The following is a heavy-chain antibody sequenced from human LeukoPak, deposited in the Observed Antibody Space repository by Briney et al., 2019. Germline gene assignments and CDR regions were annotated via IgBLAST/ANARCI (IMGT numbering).Heavy chain of an antibody. CDR2: ISYDGSNK. CDR1: GFTFSSYG. Sequence: PGGSLRLSCAASGFTFSSYGMHWVRQAPGKGLECVAVISYDGSNKYYADSVKGRFTISRDNSKNTLYLQMNSLRAEDTAVYYCTKSSIAAAGSLVYFDYWGQGTLVTASS. J-gene: IGHJ4*02. D-gene: IGHD6-13*01. V-gene: IGHV3-30*18. CDR3: TKSSIAAAGSLVYFDY.